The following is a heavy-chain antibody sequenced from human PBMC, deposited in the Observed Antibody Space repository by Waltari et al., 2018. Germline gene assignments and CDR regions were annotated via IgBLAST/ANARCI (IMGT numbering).Heavy chain of an antibody. CDR1: GYTLTELS. CDR3: ATGQRLGSEFDP. V-gene: IGHV1-24*01. CDR2: FDREDGEA. D-gene: IGHD3-10*01. J-gene: IGHJ5*02. Sequence: QVQLVQSGAEVKKPGASVKVSCKVSGYTLTELSMHWVRQAPGTALEWLGGFDREDGEAIYAQKFQGRVTMTEDTSTDTAYMELSSLRSEDTAVYYCATGQRLGSEFDPWGQGALVTVSS.